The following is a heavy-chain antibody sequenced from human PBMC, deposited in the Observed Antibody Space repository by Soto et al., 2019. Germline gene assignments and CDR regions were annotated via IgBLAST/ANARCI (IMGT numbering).Heavy chain of an antibody. CDR2: ISGSGDST. D-gene: IGHD1-26*01. CDR3: AKALSPYRGTYYGYFDY. Sequence: PGGSLRLSCVASGFTFSKYGMNWVRQTPGKGLEWVSAISGSGDSTYYADSVKGRFTISRDNSKNTLYLQLNSLRAEDTAVYYCAKALSPYRGTYYGYFDYCGQGTLVTVYS. V-gene: IGHV3-23*01. CDR1: GFTFSKYG. J-gene: IGHJ4*02.